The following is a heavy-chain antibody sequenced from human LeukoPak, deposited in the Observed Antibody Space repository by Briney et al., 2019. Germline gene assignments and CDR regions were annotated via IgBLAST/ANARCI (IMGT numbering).Heavy chain of an antibody. V-gene: IGHV1-69*13. Sequence: SAKVSCKASGGTFSSYAISWVRQAPGQGLEWMGGIIPIFGTANYAQKFQGRVTITADESTSTAYMELSSLRSEDTAVYYCARTLTTQLPTGWFDPWGQGTLVTVSP. CDR2: IIPIFGTA. J-gene: IGHJ5*02. CDR1: GGTFSSYA. CDR3: ARTLTTQLPTGWFDP. D-gene: IGHD2-2*01.